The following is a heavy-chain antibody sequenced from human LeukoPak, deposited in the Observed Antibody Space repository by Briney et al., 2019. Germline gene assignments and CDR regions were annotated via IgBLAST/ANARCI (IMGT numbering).Heavy chain of an antibody. CDR3: ARGQRWELPAEYFQH. J-gene: IGHJ1*01. CDR1: GYTFTSYG. CDR2: ISAYNGNT. V-gene: IGHV1-18*01. D-gene: IGHD1-26*01. Sequence: ASVKVSCKASGYTFTSYGISWVRQAPGQGLEWMGWISAYNGNTNYAQKLQGRVTMTTDTSTSTAYMELRSLRSDDTAVYYCARGQRWELPAEYFQHWGQGTLVTVSS.